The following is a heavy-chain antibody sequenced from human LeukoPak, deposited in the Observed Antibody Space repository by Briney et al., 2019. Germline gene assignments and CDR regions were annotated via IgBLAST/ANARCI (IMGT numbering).Heavy chain of an antibody. Sequence: GESLKISCKGSGYIFTSYWIGWVRQMPGKGLEWMGIIYPGDSDTRYSPVFQGQVTISADNSISTAYLQWSSLEASDTAMYYCARAVASGWPNWGQGTLVTVSS. CDR2: IYPGDSDT. CDR3: ARAVASGWPN. V-gene: IGHV5-51*01. CDR1: GYIFTSYW. J-gene: IGHJ4*02. D-gene: IGHD3-3*01.